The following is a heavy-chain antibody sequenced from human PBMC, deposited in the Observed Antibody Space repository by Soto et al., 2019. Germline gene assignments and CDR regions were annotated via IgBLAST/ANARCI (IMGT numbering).Heavy chain of an antibody. CDR3: ARGMEDYGDYSCDY. D-gene: IGHD4-17*01. Sequence: QVQLVESGGGVVQPGRSLRISCAASGFTFSSYAMHWVRQAPGKGLEWVAVISYDGSNKYYADSVKGRFTISRDNYKNTLYLQMNSLRAEDTAVYYWARGMEDYGDYSCDYWGQGTLVTVSS. V-gene: IGHV3-30-3*01. CDR1: GFTFSSYA. CDR2: ISYDGSNK. J-gene: IGHJ4*02.